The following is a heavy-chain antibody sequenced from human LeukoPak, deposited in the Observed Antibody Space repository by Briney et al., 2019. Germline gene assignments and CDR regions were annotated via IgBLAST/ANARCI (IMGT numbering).Heavy chain of an antibody. V-gene: IGHV3-7*01. D-gene: IGHD3-22*01. Sequence: GGSLRLSCAASGFTFSSYWISWVRQAPGKGLEWVANIKQDGSEKYYVDSVKGRFTIPRDNAKNSLYLQMNSLRAEDTAVYYCARDSAFPDYYDSSGLDYWGQGTLVTVSS. CDR1: GFTFSSYW. CDR2: IKQDGSEK. CDR3: ARDSAFPDYYDSSGLDY. J-gene: IGHJ4*02.